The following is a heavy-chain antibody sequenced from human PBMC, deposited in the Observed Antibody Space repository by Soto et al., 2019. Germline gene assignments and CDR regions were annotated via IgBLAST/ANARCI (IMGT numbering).Heavy chain of an antibody. Sequence: GGSLRLSCAASGFTFSSYWMHWVRQAPGKGLVWVSRVTNDGSDTVYADSVKGRFTISRDNAKNAVYLQMNSLRAEDTAFYYCVRDRPHNWFDPWGQGTLVTVSS. CDR1: GFTFSSYW. CDR3: VRDRPHNWFDP. CDR2: VTNDGSDT. V-gene: IGHV3-74*01. J-gene: IGHJ5*02.